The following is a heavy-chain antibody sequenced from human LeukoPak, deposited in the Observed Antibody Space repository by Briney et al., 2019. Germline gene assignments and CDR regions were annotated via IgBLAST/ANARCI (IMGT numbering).Heavy chain of an antibody. CDR1: GGSISSYY. J-gene: IGHJ5*02. CDR3: AREAEGSYGLNWFDP. Sequence: SETLSLTCTVSGGSISSYYWSWIRQPPGKGLEWIGYIYYSGSTNYNPSLKSRVTISVDTSKNQFSLKLSSVTAADTVVYYCAREAEGSYGLNWFDPWGQGTLVTVSS. V-gene: IGHV4-59*01. D-gene: IGHD3-16*01. CDR2: IYYSGST.